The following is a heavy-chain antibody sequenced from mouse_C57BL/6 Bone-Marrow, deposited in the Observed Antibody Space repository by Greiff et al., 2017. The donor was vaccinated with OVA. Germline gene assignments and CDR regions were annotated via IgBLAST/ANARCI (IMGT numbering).Heavy chain of an antibody. J-gene: IGHJ2*01. CDR3: ATDY. V-gene: IGHV1-61*01. Sequence: DLLMPGSSVKLSCKSSGYTFTSYWMDWVKQRPGQGLEWIGNIYPSDSETHYNQKFKDKATLTVDKSSSTAYMQLSSLTSEDSAVYYCATDYWGQGTTLTVSS. CDR2: IYPSDSET. CDR1: GYTFTSYW.